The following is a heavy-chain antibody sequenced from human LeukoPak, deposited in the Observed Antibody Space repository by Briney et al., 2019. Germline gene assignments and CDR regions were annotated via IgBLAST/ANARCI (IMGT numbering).Heavy chain of an antibody. D-gene: IGHD3-22*01. CDR3: ARGWDYDSGGRPTAYVY. CDR1: GGTFSSYA. Sequence: SVKVSCKASGGTFSSYAISWVRQAPGQGLEWMGGIIPIFGTASYAQKFQGRVTITADESTSTAYMELRSLRSEDTAVYYCARGWDYDSGGRPTAYVYWGQGTLVTVSS. J-gene: IGHJ4*02. V-gene: IGHV1-69*01. CDR2: IIPIFGTA.